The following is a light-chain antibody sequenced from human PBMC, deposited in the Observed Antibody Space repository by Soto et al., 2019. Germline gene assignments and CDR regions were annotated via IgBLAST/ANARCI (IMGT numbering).Light chain of an antibody. J-gene: IGLJ1*01. CDR1: SSDIGGYNY. CDR2: EVN. Sequence: QSVLTQPASVSGSPGQSITVSCTGTSSDIGGYNYVSWYQHHPGKAPQLIIYEVNLRPSGVSDPFSASKSGDTASLTISGLQAGDEADYYCCSYSTSNTHNYVFGTGTKVTVL. CDR3: CSYSTSNTHNYV. V-gene: IGLV2-14*01.